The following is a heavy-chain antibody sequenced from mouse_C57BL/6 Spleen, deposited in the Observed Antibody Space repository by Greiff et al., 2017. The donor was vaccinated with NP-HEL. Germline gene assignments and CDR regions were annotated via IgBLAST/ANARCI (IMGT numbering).Heavy chain of an antibody. V-gene: IGHV1-55*01. CDR3: ARSTMVTTGWFAY. Sequence: QVQLQQPGAELVKPGASVKMSCKAFGYTFTSYWITWVKQRPGQGLEWIGDIYPGSGSTNYNEKFKSKATLTVDTSSSTAYMQLSSLTSEDSAVYYCARSTMVTTGWFAYWGQGTLVTVSA. D-gene: IGHD2-2*01. CDR1: GYTFTSYW. CDR2: IYPGSGST. J-gene: IGHJ3*01.